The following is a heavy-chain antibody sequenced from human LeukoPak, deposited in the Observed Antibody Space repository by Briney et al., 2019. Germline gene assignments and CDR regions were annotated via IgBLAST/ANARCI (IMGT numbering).Heavy chain of an antibody. J-gene: IGHJ3*01. Sequence: GGSLRLLCAPSGFTFRNYWMNWVRQAPGKGLEWVANIKQDGSKKHYVDSVKGRFTISRDNAKNSLYLQMNSLRVDDTAVYYCARDRGGAESNGFYAFYLCGQGTIVTVSS. CDR1: GFTFRNYW. V-gene: IGHV3-7*01. CDR2: IKQDGSKK. CDR3: ARDRGGAESNGFYAFYL. D-gene: IGHD2-8*01.